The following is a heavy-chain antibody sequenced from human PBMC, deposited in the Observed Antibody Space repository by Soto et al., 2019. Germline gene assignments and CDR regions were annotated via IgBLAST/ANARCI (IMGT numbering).Heavy chain of an antibody. CDR2: ISSSSSYT. CDR3: AAKGGEYASGYGLDV. V-gene: IGHV3-21*01. D-gene: IGHD3-16*01. Sequence: EVQLVESGGGLVKPGGSLRISCAASGFTFSSYKMNWVRQAPGKGLEWVSCISSSSSYTYYADSVKGRFTISRDNAKNSLYLQMNSLRAEDTVVYYCAAKGGEYASGYGLDVWGQGTTVTVFS. CDR1: GFTFSSYK. J-gene: IGHJ6*02.